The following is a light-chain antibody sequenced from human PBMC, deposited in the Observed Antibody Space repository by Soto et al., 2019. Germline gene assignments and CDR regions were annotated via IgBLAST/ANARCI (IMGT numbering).Light chain of an antibody. Sequence: QSAPTQPPSASGSPGQSGTFSFTGTSSDVGGYNYVSWYQQYPGKAPKLMIYEVYKRHSGVPDRFSGSKSGNTASLTVSGLQPEDEADYYCSAYAGSSTWVFGGGTKLTVL. CDR2: EVY. CDR3: SAYAGSSTWV. V-gene: IGLV2-8*01. J-gene: IGLJ2*01. CDR1: SSDVGGYNY.